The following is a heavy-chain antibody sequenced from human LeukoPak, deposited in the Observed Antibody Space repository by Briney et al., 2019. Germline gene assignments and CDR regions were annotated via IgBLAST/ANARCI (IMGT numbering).Heavy chain of an antibody. D-gene: IGHD6-19*01. J-gene: IGHJ6*02. CDR3: TRLSSSGSGYYYYYYGMDV. Sequence: PSETLSLTCAVYGGSFSGYYWSWIRQPPGKGLEWIGEINHSGSTNYNPSLKSRVTIPVDTSKNQFSLKLSSVTAADTAVYYCTRLSSSGSGYYYYYYGMDVWGQGTTVTVSS. CDR1: GGSFSGYY. V-gene: IGHV4-34*01. CDR2: INHSGST.